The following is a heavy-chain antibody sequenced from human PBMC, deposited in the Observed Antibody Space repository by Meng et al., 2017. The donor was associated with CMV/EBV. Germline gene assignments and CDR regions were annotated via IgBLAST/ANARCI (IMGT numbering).Heavy chain of an antibody. CDR3: ARRNNYNYYYYGMDV. Sequence: SVKVSCKASGGTFSSYAISWVRQAPGQGLEWMGGIIPILGIANYAQKFQGRVTITADKSTSTAYMELRSLRSDDTAVYYCARRNNYNYYYYGMDVWGQGTTVTVSS. J-gene: IGHJ6*02. V-gene: IGHV1-69*10. D-gene: IGHD4-11*01. CDR2: IIPILGIA. CDR1: GGTFSSYA.